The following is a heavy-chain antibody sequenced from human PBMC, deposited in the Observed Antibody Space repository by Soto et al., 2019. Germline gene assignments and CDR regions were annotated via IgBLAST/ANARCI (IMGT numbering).Heavy chain of an antibody. CDR1: GGSFSGYY. CDR3: ARGFQYLGYYYYYMDV. J-gene: IGHJ6*03. V-gene: IGHV4-34*01. Sequence: QVQLQQWGAGLLKPSETLSLTCAVYGGSFSGYYWSWIRQPPGKGLEWIGEINPSGSTNYNPSLKSRVTISVDTSKTQFSLKLSSVTAADTAAYYCARGFQYLGYYYYYMDVWGKGTTVTVSS. D-gene: IGHD3-16*01. CDR2: INPSGST.